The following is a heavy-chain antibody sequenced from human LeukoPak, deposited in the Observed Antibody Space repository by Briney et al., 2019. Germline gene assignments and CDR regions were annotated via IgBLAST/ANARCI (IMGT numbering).Heavy chain of an antibody. CDR3: TTGSALWFGESIDPPYFDY. Sequence: GGSLRLSCAASGFTFSNAWMSWVRQAPGKGLEWVGRIKSKTDGGTTDYAAPVNGRFTISRDDSKNTLYLQMNSLKTEDTAVYYCTTGSALWFGESIDPPYFDYWGQGTLVTVSS. V-gene: IGHV3-15*01. D-gene: IGHD3-10*01. J-gene: IGHJ4*02. CDR2: IKSKTDGGTT. CDR1: GFTFSNAW.